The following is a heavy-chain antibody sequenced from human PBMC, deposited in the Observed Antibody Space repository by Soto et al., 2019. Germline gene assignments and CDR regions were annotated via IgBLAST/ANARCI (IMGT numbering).Heavy chain of an antibody. D-gene: IGHD5-12*01. CDR3: ARTSGYAFDY. Sequence: PGGSLRLSCAASGFTVSSNYMSWVRQAPGKGLEYVSVINSNGGSTDYANSVKGRFTISRDNSKNTLYLQMGSLRAEDMAVYYCARTSGYAFDYWGRGTLVTVSS. V-gene: IGHV3-64*01. CDR1: GFTVSSNY. CDR2: INSNGGST. J-gene: IGHJ4*02.